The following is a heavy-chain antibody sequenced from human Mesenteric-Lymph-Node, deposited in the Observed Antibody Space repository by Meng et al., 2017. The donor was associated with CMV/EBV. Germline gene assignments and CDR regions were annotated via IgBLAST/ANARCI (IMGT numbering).Heavy chain of an antibody. CDR1: GFTFSSYW. CDR3: ARGGGCSSTSCYWGSDYDY. V-gene: IGHV3-21*01. J-gene: IGHJ4*02. Sequence: GESLKISCAASGFTFSSYWMSWVRQAPGKGLEWVSSISSSSSYIYYADSVKGRFTISRDNVKNSLYLQMNSLRAEDTAVYYCARGGGCSSTSCYWGSDYDYWGQGTLVTVSS. CDR2: ISSSSSYI. D-gene: IGHD2-2*01.